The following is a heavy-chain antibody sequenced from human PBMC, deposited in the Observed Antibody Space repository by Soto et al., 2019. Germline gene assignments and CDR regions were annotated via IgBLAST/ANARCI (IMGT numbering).Heavy chain of an antibody. CDR1: GGTFSSYA. D-gene: IGHD2-21*01. CDR2: IIPIFGTA. V-gene: IGHV1-69*01. CDR3: AWASYCGGDFYYEGMDV. Sequence: QVQLVQSGAEVKKPGSSVKVSCKASGGTFSSYAISWVRQAPGQGLEWMGGIIPIFGTANYEQKFQGRVTITEDESTSTADMELSSLRSEDTAVYDCAWASYCGGDFYYEGMDVWGQGTTVTVSS. J-gene: IGHJ6*02.